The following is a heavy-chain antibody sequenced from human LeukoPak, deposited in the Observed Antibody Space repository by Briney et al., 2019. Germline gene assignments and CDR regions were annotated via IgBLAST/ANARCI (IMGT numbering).Heavy chain of an antibody. V-gene: IGHV4-39*07. Sequence: PSETLSLTCTVSGDSISSSGYYWGWIRQPPGKGLEWIGSIYYSGSIYYNPSLKSRVTISVDTSKNQFSLKLTSVTAADTAVYYCARDSSSWYGYFDYWGQGTLVTVSS. CDR1: GDSISSSGYY. J-gene: IGHJ4*02. CDR3: ARDSSSWYGYFDY. D-gene: IGHD6-13*01. CDR2: IYYSGSI.